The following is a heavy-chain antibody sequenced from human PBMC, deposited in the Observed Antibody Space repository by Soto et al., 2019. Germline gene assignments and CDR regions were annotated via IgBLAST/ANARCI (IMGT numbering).Heavy chain of an antibody. CDR1: GGTFNSYA. CDR2: IIPIFGTA. Sequence: QVQLVQSGAEVKKPGSSVKVSCKASGGTFNSYAISWVRQAPGQGLEWMGGIIPIFGTADYAQKFQGRGTITAVESTSTAYMELSSLRSEDTAVYYCASHYDSGGYYYRGLDYWGQGTLVTVSS. CDR3: ASHYDSGGYYYRGLDY. J-gene: IGHJ4*02. D-gene: IGHD3-22*01. V-gene: IGHV1-69*12.